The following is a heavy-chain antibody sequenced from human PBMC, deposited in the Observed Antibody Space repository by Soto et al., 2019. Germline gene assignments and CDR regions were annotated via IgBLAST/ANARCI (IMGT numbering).Heavy chain of an antibody. V-gene: IGHV1-18*01. Sequence: ASVKVSCKASGYTFTSYGISWVRQAPGQGLEWMGWISAYNGNTNYAQKLQGRVTMTTDTSTSTAYMELRSLRSDDTAVYYCARDLMSGRYGFYYYGMDVWGQGTTVTVSS. CDR1: GYTFTSYG. CDR2: ISAYNGNT. D-gene: IGHD6-19*01. CDR3: ARDLMSGRYGFYYYGMDV. J-gene: IGHJ6*02.